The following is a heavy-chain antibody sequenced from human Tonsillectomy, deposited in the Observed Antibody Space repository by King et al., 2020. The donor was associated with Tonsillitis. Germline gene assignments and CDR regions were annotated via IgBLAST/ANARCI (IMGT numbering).Heavy chain of an antibody. CDR3: ARVGGLVFSGGFVY. CDR1: GNSFSVND. Sequence: IQLVQSGAEMKKPGASVRVSCKASGNSFSVNDINWVRQAPGQGLEWMGWMNPNSGNTGYSQRFQGRVAMTMNTSTRTAYMELSNLRSEDTAVYYCARVGGLVFSGGFVYGGQGSLVTVS. V-gene: IGHV1-8*02. CDR2: MNPNSGNT. D-gene: IGHD2-15*01. J-gene: IGHJ4*02.